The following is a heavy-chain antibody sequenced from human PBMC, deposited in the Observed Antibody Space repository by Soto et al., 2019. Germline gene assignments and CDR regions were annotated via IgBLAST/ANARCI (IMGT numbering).Heavy chain of an antibody. CDR2: FYYSGIT. CDR3: ASSGGPEGDWFDP. CDR1: GGPIRRRGYY. Sequence: SETLSLTCTVSGGPIRRRGYYWSWIRHRPGEGLEWIGFFYYSGITDYNPSLRSRVTISAGTSRNQVFLNMYSVTAADTAVYYCASSGGPEGDWFDPWGQGTLVTVSS. V-gene: IGHV4-31*03. D-gene: IGHD2-15*01. J-gene: IGHJ5*02.